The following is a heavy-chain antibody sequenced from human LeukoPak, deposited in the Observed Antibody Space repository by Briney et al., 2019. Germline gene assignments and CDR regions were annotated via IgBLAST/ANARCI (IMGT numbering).Heavy chain of an antibody. D-gene: IGHD2-15*01. J-gene: IGHJ4*02. CDR1: EGSISSYY. V-gene: IGHV4-59*01. CDR3: ARDRTSGGSIDD. Sequence: PSETLSLTCTVSEGSISSYYWSWIRQPPGKGLEWIGYTSYSGSTSYNPSLKSRVTISVDTSKNQFSLNLRSVTAADTAVYYCARDRTSGGSIDDWGQGTLVTVSS. CDR2: TSYSGST.